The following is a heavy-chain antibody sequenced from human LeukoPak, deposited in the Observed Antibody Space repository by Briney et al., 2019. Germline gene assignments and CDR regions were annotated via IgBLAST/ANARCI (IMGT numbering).Heavy chain of an antibody. V-gene: IGHV3-48*03. CDR1: GFTFSSYE. Sequence: GGSLILSCAASGFTFSSYEMNWVRQAPGKGLEWVSYISSSGSTIYYADSVKGRFTISRDNAKNSLYLQMNSLRAEDTAVYYCARVTPIAAYGYWGQGTLVTVSS. J-gene: IGHJ4*02. CDR3: ARVTPIAAYGY. D-gene: IGHD6-6*01. CDR2: ISSSGSTI.